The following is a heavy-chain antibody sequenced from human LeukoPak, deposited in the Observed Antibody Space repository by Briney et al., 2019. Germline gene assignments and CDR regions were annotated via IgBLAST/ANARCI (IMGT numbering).Heavy chain of an antibody. CDR1: GFTFSSYE. CDR3: ARGPHYVFWSRYMTSYNWFDP. CDR2: ISSSSSYI. J-gene: IGHJ5*02. Sequence: PGGSLRLSCAASGFTFSSYETNWVRQAPGKGLQWVSSISSSSSYIYYADSVKGRFTISRDNAKNSLYLQMNSLRAEDTAVYYCARGPHYVFWSRYMTSYNWFDPWGQGTLVTVSS. V-gene: IGHV3-21*01. D-gene: IGHD3-3*01.